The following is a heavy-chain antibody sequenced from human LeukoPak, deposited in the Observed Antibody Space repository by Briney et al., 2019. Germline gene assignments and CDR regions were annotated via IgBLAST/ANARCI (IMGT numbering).Heavy chain of an antibody. D-gene: IGHD1-26*01. CDR2: IYYSGST. J-gene: IGHJ4*02. V-gene: IGHV4-59*01. Sequence: SETLSLTCTVSGGSISSYYWSWIRQPPGKGLEWIGYIYYSGSTKYNPSLKSRVTISVDTSKNQIALRLTSMNAADTAVYYCARTGSGGGFWGLGTLVTVSS. CDR1: GGSISSYY. CDR3: ARTGSGGGF.